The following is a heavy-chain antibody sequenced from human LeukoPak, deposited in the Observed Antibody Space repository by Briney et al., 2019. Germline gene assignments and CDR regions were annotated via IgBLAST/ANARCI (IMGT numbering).Heavy chain of an antibody. CDR1: GFTFSNYW. CDR2: INQDGSEK. D-gene: IGHD1-26*01. CDR3: ARDQMNSSGNKPPFDY. J-gene: IGHJ4*02. V-gene: IGHV3-7*01. Sequence: PGGSLRLSCAASGFTFSNYWMSWVRQTPRKGLEWVANINQDGSEKYYVDSVKGRFTISRDNAKNSLYLQMNSLRAEDTAVYYCARDQMNSSGNKPPFDYWGRGTLVTVSS.